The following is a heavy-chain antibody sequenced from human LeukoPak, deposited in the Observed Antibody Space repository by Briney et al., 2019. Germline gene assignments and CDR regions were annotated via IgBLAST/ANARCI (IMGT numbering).Heavy chain of an antibody. J-gene: IGHJ4*02. V-gene: IGHV3-21*01. Sequence: GGSLRLSCAASGFTFSGYSMNWVRQAPGKGLEWVSSISTSGSYIYYADSVKGRFTISRDNAKNSLYLQMNGLRAEDTAVYYCAREGGACSSTSCSIDYWGQGTLVTVSS. CDR1: GFTFSGYS. CDR2: ISTSGSYI. CDR3: AREGGACSSTSCSIDY. D-gene: IGHD2-2*01.